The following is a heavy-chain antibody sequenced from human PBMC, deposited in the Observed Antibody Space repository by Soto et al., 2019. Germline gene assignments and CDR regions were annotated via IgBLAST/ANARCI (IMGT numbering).Heavy chain of an antibody. J-gene: IGHJ6*02. CDR3: ARDRASFWSGYYTVYYGMDV. V-gene: IGHV3-48*02. D-gene: IGHD3-3*01. Sequence: GGSLRLSCAASGFTFSSYSMNWVRQAPGKGLEWVSYISSSSSTIYYADSVKGRFTISRDNAKNSLYLQMNSLRDEDTAVYYCARDRASFWSGYYTVYYGMDVWGQGTTVTVYS. CDR1: GFTFSSYS. CDR2: ISSSSSTI.